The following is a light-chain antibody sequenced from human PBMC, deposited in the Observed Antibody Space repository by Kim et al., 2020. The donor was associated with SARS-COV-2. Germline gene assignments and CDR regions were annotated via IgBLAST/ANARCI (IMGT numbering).Light chain of an antibody. CDR2: DVI. V-gene: IGLV2-14*01. CDR3: SSYRMRNTWV. J-gene: IGLJ3*02. CDR1: SSDVGGYGS. Sequence: QSALTQPASVSGSPGQSITMSCTGTSSDVGGYGSVSWYQQHPGKAPKLLIYDVIIRPSGVSDRFSGSKSDNTASLTISGLQAEDEADYYCSSYRMRNTWVFGGGTKLTVL.